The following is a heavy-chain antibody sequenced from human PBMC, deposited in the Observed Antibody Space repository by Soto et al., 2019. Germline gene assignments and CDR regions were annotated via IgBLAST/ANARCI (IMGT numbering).Heavy chain of an antibody. D-gene: IGHD4-17*01. V-gene: IGHV3-7*03. CDR1: GFNFHWYW. J-gene: IGHJ3*02. CDR2: IKT. Sequence: GGSLRLSCAASGFNFHWYWMSWVRQAPGKGLEWLATIKTDAVRGRFTISRDNSINTLYLQMSSLRTEDTAVYYCAHPRGYGVFDAFDIWGQGTMVTVSS. CDR3: AHPRGYGVFDAFDI.